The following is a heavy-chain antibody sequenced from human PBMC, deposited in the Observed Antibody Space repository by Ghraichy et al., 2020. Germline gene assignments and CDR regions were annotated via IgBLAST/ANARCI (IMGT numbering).Heavy chain of an antibody. J-gene: IGHJ6*04. V-gene: IGHV4-59*01. CDR2: IYYSGST. D-gene: IGHD2-15*01. CDR1: GGSISSYY. CDR3: ARPPDRYCSGGSCFVWDV. Sequence: ESLNISCTVSGGSISSYYWSWIRQPPGKGLEWIGYIYYSGSTNYNPSLKSRVTISVDTSKNQFSLKLSSVTAADTAVYYCARPPDRYCSGGSCFVWDVWGKGTTVTVSS.